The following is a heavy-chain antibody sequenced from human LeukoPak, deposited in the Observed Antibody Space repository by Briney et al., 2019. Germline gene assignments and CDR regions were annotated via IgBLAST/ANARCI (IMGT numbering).Heavy chain of an antibody. J-gene: IGHJ4*02. CDR3: ARGRFAELLFDI. Sequence: PSETLSLTCTVSGGSISSYYWSWIRQPPGKGLEWIGYIYYSGSTNYNPSLKSRVTISVDTSKNQFSLKVRSVTAADTAVYYCARGRFAELLFDIWGQGTLVTVSS. CDR1: GGSISSYY. CDR2: IYYSGST. D-gene: IGHD3-10*01. V-gene: IGHV4-59*08.